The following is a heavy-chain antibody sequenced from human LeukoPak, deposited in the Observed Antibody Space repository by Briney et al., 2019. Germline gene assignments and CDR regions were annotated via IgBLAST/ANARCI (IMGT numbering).Heavy chain of an antibody. Sequence: PGGSLRLSCAASGFNFRSYGMHWLRQAPGKGLEWVAVISYDGSNKYYADSVKGRFTISRDNSKNTLYLQMNSLRAEDMAVYYGAKDFGTYYYYSSGHALNYWGQGTLVTVSS. D-gene: IGHD3-22*01. CDR2: ISYDGSNK. J-gene: IGHJ4*02. V-gene: IGHV3-30*18. CDR1: GFNFRSYG. CDR3: AKDFGTYYYYSSGHALNY.